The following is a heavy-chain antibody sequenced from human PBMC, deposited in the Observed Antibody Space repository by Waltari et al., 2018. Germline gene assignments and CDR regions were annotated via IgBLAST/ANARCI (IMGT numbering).Heavy chain of an antibody. CDR2: ISSDGTGT. CDR3: ARLEAEQWLGVY. CDR1: GLNFRNHW. J-gene: IGHJ4*02. D-gene: IGHD6-19*01. Sequence: EGQLVESGGGLVQPGGSLRLSCAASGLNFRNHWMHWVRQAPGKGPVWISRISSDGTGTDYADSVQGRFVISRDNARDTLYLQMNNLRAEDTALYYCARLEAEQWLGVYWGPGTLVTVSS. V-gene: IGHV3-74*01.